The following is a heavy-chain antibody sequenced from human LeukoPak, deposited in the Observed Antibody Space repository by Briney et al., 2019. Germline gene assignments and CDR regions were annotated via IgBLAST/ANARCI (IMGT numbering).Heavy chain of an antibody. Sequence: EASVKVSCKASGYTFTGYYIHWVRQAPGQGLEWMGWINPNSGGTNYAQKFQGRVTMTRDTSISTAYMELSRLRSDDTAVYYCARVKHRYCSGGSCYFNWFDPWGQGTLVTVSS. D-gene: IGHD2-15*01. CDR2: INPNSGGT. CDR3: ARVKHRYCSGGSCYFNWFDP. V-gene: IGHV1-2*02. J-gene: IGHJ5*02. CDR1: GYTFTGYY.